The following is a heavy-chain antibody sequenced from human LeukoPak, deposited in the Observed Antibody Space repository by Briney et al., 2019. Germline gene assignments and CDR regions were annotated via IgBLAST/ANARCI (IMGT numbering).Heavy chain of an antibody. Sequence: SETLSLTCTVSGGSINNGNHFWTWIRQPAGKGLEWIGRIFTGGSTNYNPSLESRLTMSIDTSKNQFSLKLSSVAAADTAMYFCGLSEGDLWGQGALVTVSS. D-gene: IGHD6-25*01. CDR1: GGSINNGNHF. CDR3: GLSEGDL. CDR2: IFTGGST. J-gene: IGHJ5*02. V-gene: IGHV4-61*02.